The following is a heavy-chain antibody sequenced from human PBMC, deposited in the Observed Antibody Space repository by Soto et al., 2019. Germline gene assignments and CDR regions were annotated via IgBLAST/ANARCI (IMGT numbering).Heavy chain of an antibody. CDR2: INHSGST. CDR1: GGCLSGYY. J-gene: IGHJ6*02. CDR3: ARFLNWGYNYYYGMDV. V-gene: IGHV4-34*01. Sequence: SETLSLTCAVYGGCLSGYYWSWFRLRPGKGLEWIGEINHSGSTNYNPSLKSRVTISVDTSKNQFSLKLSSVTAADTAVYYWARFLNWGYNYYYGMDVRGQGTTVTVS. D-gene: IGHD7-27*01.